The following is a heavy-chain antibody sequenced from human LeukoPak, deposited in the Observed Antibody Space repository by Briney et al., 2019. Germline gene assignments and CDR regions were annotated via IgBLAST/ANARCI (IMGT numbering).Heavy chain of an antibody. V-gene: IGHV4-59*01. CDR1: GGSISSYY. CDR3: ARRLYCSGGSCPIPYYYYYMDV. J-gene: IGHJ6*03. CDR2: IYYSGST. Sequence: PSETLSLTCTVSGGSISSYYWSWIRQPPGKRLEWIGYIYYSGSTNYNPSLKSRVTISVDTSKNQFSLKLSSVTAADTAVYYCARRLYCSGGSCPIPYYYYYMDVWGKGTTVTVSS. D-gene: IGHD2-15*01.